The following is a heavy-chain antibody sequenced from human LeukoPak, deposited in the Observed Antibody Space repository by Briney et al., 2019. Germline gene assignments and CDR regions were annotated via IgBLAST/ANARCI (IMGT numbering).Heavy chain of an antibody. J-gene: IGHJ6*02. Sequence: KASQTLSLTCAVSGGSISSGGYSWSWIRQPPGKGLEWIGYIYHSGSTYYNPSLKSRVTISVDRSKNQFSLKLSSVTAADTAAYYCASTRVYEDYYYGMDVWGQGTLVTASS. D-gene: IGHD2/OR15-2a*01. V-gene: IGHV4-30-2*01. CDR2: IYHSGST. CDR1: GGSISSGGYS. CDR3: ASTRVYEDYYYGMDV.